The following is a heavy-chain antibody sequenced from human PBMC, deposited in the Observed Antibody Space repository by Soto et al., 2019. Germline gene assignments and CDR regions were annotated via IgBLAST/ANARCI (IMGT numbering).Heavy chain of an antibody. CDR1: GYTLAELS. V-gene: IGHV1-24*01. CDR3: APHFIVATIYVHY. CDR2: FDPEDGET. Sequence: ASVKVSCKVSGYTLAELSMDWVRQAPGKGLEWMGGFDPEDGETLYAQKFQGRVTMTEDTSTDTAYMELSSLRSEDTAVYYCAPHFIVATIYVHYSGPGTTVTVYS. J-gene: IGHJ4*02. D-gene: IGHD5-12*01.